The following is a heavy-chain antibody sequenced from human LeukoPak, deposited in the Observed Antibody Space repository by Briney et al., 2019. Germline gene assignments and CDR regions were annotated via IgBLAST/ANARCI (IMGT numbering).Heavy chain of an antibody. CDR1: GFTFRAHY. J-gene: IGHJ6*02. CDR3: ARGHYGLDV. V-gene: IGHV3-11*03. Sequence: GGSLRLSCVASGFTFRAHYMSWIRQPPGKGLEWVSYIDISSGYTYYVDSVKGRFTISRDNARNSLYLQMDNLRAEDTAVYFCARGHYGLDVWGQGTSVTVSS. CDR2: IDISSGYT.